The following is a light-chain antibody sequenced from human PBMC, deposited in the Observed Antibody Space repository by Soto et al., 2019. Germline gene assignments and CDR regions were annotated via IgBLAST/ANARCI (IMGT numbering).Light chain of an antibody. Sequence: EIVLTQSPGTLSLSPGERATLSFRASQSVSSSYLAWYQQKPGQAPRLLIYGASRRATGIPDRFSGSGSGTDFTLTSSILEPEDFAVYYCQQYGSSPSFGQGTKLEIK. V-gene: IGKV3-20*01. CDR2: GAS. J-gene: IGKJ2*01. CDR1: QSVSSSY. CDR3: QQYGSSPS.